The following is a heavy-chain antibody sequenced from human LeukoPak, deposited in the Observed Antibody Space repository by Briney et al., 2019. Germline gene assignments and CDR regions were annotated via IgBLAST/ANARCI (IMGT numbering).Heavy chain of an antibody. CDR1: GFIFSSNS. D-gene: IGHD6-19*01. J-gene: IGHJ4*02. V-gene: IGHV3-21*04. CDR2: ISHTSSHI. Sequence: GGPVRLSCAVSGFIFSSNSMNWVRQAPGKGLEWVSPISHTSSHIYYADSVRGRFTITRDNAKNSLYLQMNSLKTEDTAVYYCARGQAVAGTGAYWGQGTLVTVSS. CDR3: ARGQAVAGTGAY.